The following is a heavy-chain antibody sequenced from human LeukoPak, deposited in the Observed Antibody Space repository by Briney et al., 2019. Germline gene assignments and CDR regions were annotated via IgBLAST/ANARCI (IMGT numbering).Heavy chain of an antibody. CDR2: ISPSGST. Sequence: SQTLSLTCTVSGGSISSGGYYWSWIRQHPGKGLEWIGEISPSGSTTYSPSLRSRVTTSLDTAKNQFSLQLHSVTAADTAVYYCARLAKCGSTCRGKYWYFDLWGRGTLVTVSS. CDR3: ARLAKCGSTCRGKYWYFDL. D-gene: IGHD2-21*01. V-gene: IGHV4-31*03. CDR1: GGSISSGGYY. J-gene: IGHJ2*01.